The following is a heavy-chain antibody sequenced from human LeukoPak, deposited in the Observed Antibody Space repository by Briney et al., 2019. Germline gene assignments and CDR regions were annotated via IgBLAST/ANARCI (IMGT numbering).Heavy chain of an antibody. V-gene: IGHV3-11*01. J-gene: IGHJ6*02. CDR3: ARGSQVGDAGLYYDVMDV. CDR1: GFTFSGYY. CDR2: ISSSGSTI. Sequence: KPGGSLRLSCAASGFTFSGYYMSWIRKAPGKGLEWVSYISSSGSTIYYAGSVKGRFTISRDDAKNSLYLQMNSLKAEDTAVYYCARGSQVGDAGLYYDVMDVWGQGTTVTVSS. D-gene: IGHD1-26*01.